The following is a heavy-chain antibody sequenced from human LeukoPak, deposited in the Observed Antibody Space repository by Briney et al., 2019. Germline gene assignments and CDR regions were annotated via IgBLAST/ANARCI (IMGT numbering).Heavy chain of an antibody. CDR2: ISGSGGST. D-gene: IGHD5-24*01. CDR3: AREQSRGDFDP. V-gene: IGHV3-23*01. Sequence: GGSLRLSCAASGFTFSSYGMSWVRQAPGKGLEWVSAISGSGGSTYYADSVRGRFTISRDNAKNSLYLQMNSLRAEDTALYYCAREQSRGDFDPWGQGTLVTVSS. J-gene: IGHJ5*02. CDR1: GFTFSSYG.